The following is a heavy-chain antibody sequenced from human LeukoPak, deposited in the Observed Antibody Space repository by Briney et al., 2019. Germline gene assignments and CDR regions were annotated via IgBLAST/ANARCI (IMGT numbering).Heavy chain of an antibody. CDR3: ARGIQPPKYYGSGSDTFDI. V-gene: IGHV3-30*04. CDR2: VSKDGNIK. D-gene: IGHD3-10*01. Sequence: GGSLRLSCVASGFTFSTYAIHWVRQAPGKGLEWVAVVSKDGNIKYYADSVKGRFTISRDNSKNTVYLRMNSLRTEDTSVYYCARGIQPPKYYGSGSDTFDIWGQGTMVTVSS. J-gene: IGHJ3*02. CDR1: GFTFSTYA.